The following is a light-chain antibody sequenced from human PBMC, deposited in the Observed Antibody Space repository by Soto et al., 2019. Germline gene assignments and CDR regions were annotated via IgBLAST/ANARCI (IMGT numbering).Light chain of an antibody. J-gene: IGLJ1*01. Sequence: ALTQPASVSGSPGQSLTISCTGTSSDVGGYNYVSWYQQHPGKAPKVMIFDVSNRPSGVSDRFSGSKSGNTASLTISGLQAEDEADYYCSSYTSSSTYGFGTGTKVTVL. CDR1: SSDVGGYNY. CDR3: SSYTSSSTYG. V-gene: IGLV2-14*01. CDR2: DVS.